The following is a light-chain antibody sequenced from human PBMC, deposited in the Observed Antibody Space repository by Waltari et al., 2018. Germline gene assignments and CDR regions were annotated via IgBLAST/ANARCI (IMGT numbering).Light chain of an antibody. CDR2: GAS. J-gene: IGKJ4*01. CDR3: QQSYT. CDR1: QRNREY. Sequence: DIQMTQSPSSLSASVGEKVTITCRASQRNREYLNWYQQKPGKAPQLLIYGASSLQRRVPSRFSGSGSGTDFTLSITSLQPEDSATYYCQQSYTFGGGTKVEIK. V-gene: IGKV1-39*01.